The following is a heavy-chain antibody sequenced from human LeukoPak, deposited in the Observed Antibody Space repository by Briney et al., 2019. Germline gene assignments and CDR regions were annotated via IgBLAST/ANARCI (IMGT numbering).Heavy chain of an antibody. CDR3: ARDHVEMATSSHYFDY. CDR2: ISYDGSNK. V-gene: IGHV3-30*04. D-gene: IGHD5-24*01. J-gene: IGHJ4*02. CDR1: GFTFSSYA. Sequence: GRSLRLSCAASGFTFSSYAMRWVRQAPGKGLEWVAVISYDGSNKYYADSVKGRFTISRDNSKNTLYLQMNSLRAEDTAVYYCARDHVEMATSSHYFDYWGQGTLVTVSS.